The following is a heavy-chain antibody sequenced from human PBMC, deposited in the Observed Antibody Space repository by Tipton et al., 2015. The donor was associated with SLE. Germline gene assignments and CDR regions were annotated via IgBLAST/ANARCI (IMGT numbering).Heavy chain of an antibody. CDR1: GGSFSGYY. CDR2: INHSGST. V-gene: IGHV4-34*01. CDR3: ATVATGWFDP. J-gene: IGHJ5*02. D-gene: IGHD7-27*01. Sequence: TLSLTCAVYGGSFSGYYWSWIRQPPGKGLEWIGEINHSGSTNYNPSLKSRVTISVDTSKNQFSLKLSSVTAADTAVYYCATVATGWFDPWGQGTLVTVSS.